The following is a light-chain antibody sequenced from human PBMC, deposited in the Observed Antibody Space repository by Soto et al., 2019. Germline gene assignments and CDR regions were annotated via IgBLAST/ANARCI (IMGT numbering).Light chain of an antibody. CDR3: SPYRRTSTPYV. J-gene: IGLJ1*01. CDR1: SSDIGDYNY. Sequence: QSALTQPASVSGSPGQSITISCTGTSSDIGDYNYVSWYQQHPGKAPKLMIYDVTNRPSGVPNHFSGSKSGNTASLTISGPQAEDEADYYGSPYRRTSTPYVFGPGTKVTVL. CDR2: DVT. V-gene: IGLV2-14*01.